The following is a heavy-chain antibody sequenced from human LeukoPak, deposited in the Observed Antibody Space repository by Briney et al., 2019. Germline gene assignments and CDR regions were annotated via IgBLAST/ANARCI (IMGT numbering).Heavy chain of an antibody. D-gene: IGHD2-15*01. V-gene: IGHV3-49*04. J-gene: IGHJ4*02. Sequence: GGSLRLSCAASGFTFSSYAMHWVRQAPGKGLEWVGFIRSKAYGGTAEYAASVKGRFTISRDDSKSIAYLQLNSLKTEDTAMYYCTKGSCSGGTCYSNCWGQGTLVTVSS. CDR1: GFTFSSYA. CDR3: TKGSCSGGTCYSNC. CDR2: IRSKAYGGTA.